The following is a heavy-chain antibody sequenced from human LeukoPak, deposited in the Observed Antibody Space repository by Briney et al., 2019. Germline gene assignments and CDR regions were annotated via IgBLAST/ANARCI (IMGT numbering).Heavy chain of an antibody. D-gene: IGHD3-9*01. V-gene: IGHV1-18*01. J-gene: IGHJ5*02. Sequence: ASVKVSCKASGGTFSSYIITWVRQAPGQGLEWMGWISAYNGNTNYAQKLQGRVTMTTDTSTSTAYMELRSLTSDDTAMYYCARDWHILSGRNCFDPWGQGTLVIVSS. CDR2: ISAYNGNT. CDR3: ARDWHILSGRNCFDP. CDR1: GGTFSSYI.